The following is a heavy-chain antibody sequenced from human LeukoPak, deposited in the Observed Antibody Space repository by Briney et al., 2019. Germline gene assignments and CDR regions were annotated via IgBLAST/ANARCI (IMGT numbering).Heavy chain of an antibody. D-gene: IGHD3-3*01. CDR3: ARDDFWSGSYYYYMDV. J-gene: IGHJ6*03. CDR2: IKQDGSEK. V-gene: IGHV3-7*01. CDR1: GFTFSSYW. Sequence: GGSLRLSCAASGFTFSSYWMSWVRQAPGKGLEWVANIKQDGSEKYYVDSVKGRFTISRDNAKNSLYLQMNSLRAEDTAVYYCARDDFWSGSYYYYMDVWGKGTTVTVSS.